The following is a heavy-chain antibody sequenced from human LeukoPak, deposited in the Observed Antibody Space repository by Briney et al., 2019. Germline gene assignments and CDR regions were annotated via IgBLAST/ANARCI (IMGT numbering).Heavy chain of an antibody. V-gene: IGHV1-69*13. Sequence: SVKVSCKASGGTFSSYAIGWVRQAPGQGLEWMGGIIPIFGTANYAQKFQGRVTITADESTSTAYMELSSLRSEDTAVYYCARYYYDSSGPYYFDYWGQGTLVTVSS. CDR1: GGTFSSYA. CDR3: ARYYYDSSGPYYFDY. J-gene: IGHJ4*02. CDR2: IIPIFGTA. D-gene: IGHD3-22*01.